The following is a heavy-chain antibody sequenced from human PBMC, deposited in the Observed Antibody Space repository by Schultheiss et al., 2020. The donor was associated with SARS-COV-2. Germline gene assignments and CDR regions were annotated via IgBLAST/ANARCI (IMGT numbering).Heavy chain of an antibody. CDR2: IKSKTDGGTT. CDR1: GFTFSNAW. J-gene: IGHJ4*02. V-gene: IGHV3-15*01. CDR3: TTDLPHMITFGGVIVRDC. Sequence: GGSLRLSCAASGFTFSNAWMSWVRQAPGKGLEWVGRIKSKTDGGTTDYAAPVKGRFTISRDDSKNTLYLQMNSLKTEDTAVYYCTTDLPHMITFGGVIVRDCWGRGALVAGS. D-gene: IGHD3-16*02.